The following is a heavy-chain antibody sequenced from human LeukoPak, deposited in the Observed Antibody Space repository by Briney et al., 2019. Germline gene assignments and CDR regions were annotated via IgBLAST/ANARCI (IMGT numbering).Heavy chain of an antibody. D-gene: IGHD5-12*01. CDR2: ISSSSSTI. J-gene: IGHJ5*02. CDR1: GFTFSSDS. V-gene: IGHV3-48*01. CDR3: ARSRLNSPPSWFDP. Sequence: GGSLRLSCAASGFTFSSDSMNWVRQAPGKGLEWVSYISSSSSTIYYADSVKGRFTISRDNAKNSLYLQMNSLRAEDTAVYYCARSRLNSPPSWFDPWGQGTLVTVSS.